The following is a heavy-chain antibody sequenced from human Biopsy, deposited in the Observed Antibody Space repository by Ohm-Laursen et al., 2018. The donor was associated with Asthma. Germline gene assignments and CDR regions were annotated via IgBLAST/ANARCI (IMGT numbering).Heavy chain of an antibody. CDR3: AREGVAGTHIED. J-gene: IGHJ4*02. CDR2: ISYDGSSI. Sequence: SLRLSCAASGFSFSNFGMHWVRQAPGKGLEWVAVISYDGSSIYYADSVKGRFTISRDNFKNTLSLQMNSLTAEDTAVYYCAREGVAGTHIEDWGQGTLVTVSS. CDR1: GFSFSNFG. D-gene: IGHD6-19*01. V-gene: IGHV3-30*19.